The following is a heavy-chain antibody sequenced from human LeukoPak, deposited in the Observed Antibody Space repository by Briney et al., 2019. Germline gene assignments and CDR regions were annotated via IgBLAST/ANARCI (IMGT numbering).Heavy chain of an antibody. J-gene: IGHJ6*02. CDR2: ISSSGSTI. CDR3: ARGYCSGGSCYYYYYYGMDV. CDR1: GFTFSDYY. Sequence: GGSLRLSCAASGFTFSDYYMSWIRQAPGKGLEWVSYISSSGSTIYYADSVKGRFTISRDNAKNSLYLQMNSLRAEDTAVYYCARGYCSGGSCYYYYYYGMDVRGQGTTVTVSS. V-gene: IGHV3-11*01. D-gene: IGHD2-15*01.